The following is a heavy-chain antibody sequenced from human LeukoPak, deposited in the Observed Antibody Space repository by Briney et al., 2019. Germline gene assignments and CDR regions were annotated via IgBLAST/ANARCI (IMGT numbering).Heavy chain of an antibody. V-gene: IGHV4-4*07. CDR3: ARAPSYNSARLDV. J-gene: IGHJ6*02. CDR1: GGSISSYY. D-gene: IGHD1-1*01. Sequence: PSVTLSLTCTVSGGSISSYYWTWVRQPAGKGLEWIGRIYTSGGTNYNPSLKSRVTMSVDTSENRFSLKLTSVTAADTAVYYCARAPSYNSARLDVWGQGTTVTVSS. CDR2: IYTSGGT.